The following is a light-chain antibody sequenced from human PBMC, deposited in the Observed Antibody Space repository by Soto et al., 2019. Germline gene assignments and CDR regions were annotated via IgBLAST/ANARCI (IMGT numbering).Light chain of an antibody. CDR2: GAS. CDR1: QSVAGN. CDR3: QQYNRWPPT. V-gene: IGKV3-15*01. J-gene: IGKJ4*01. Sequence: EIVMTQSPATLSGSPGDRATLSCRAGQSVAGNLAWYQQKPGQGPRLLIYGASIRATGIPAGSSGSESGTENTLTISSLQSEDFAVYYCQQYNRWPPTFGGGTKVEI.